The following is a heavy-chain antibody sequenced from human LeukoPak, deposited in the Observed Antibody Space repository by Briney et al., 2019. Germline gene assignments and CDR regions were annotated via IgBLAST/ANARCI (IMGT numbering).Heavy chain of an antibody. J-gene: IGHJ4*02. D-gene: IGHD6-19*01. Sequence: GGSLRLSCAASGFTVSSNYMSWVRQAPGKGLEWVSVIYSGGSTYYADSVKGRFTISRDNSKNTLYLQMNSLRAEDTAVYYCAKDYDSSGWSFDYWGQGTLVTVSS. CDR2: IYSGGST. CDR1: GFTVSSNY. CDR3: AKDYDSSGWSFDY. V-gene: IGHV3-66*01.